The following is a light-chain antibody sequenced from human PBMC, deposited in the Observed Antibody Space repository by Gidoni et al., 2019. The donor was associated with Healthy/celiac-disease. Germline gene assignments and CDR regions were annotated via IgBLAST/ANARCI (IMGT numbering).Light chain of an antibody. CDR2: GKN. CDR3: NSRDSSGNPWV. J-gene: IGLJ3*02. Sequence: SSELTQDPAVSVALGQTVRITCQGDSLRSYYAGWYQQKPGQAPVLVIYGKNNRPSGIPDRFSGSSSGNTASLTITGAQAEDEADYYCNSRDSSGNPWVFGGGTKLTVL. CDR1: SLRSYY. V-gene: IGLV3-19*01.